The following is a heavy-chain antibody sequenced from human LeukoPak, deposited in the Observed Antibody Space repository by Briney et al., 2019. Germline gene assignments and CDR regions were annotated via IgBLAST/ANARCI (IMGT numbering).Heavy chain of an antibody. V-gene: IGHV3-11*01. Sequence: PGGSLRLSCAASGFTFSDYYMSWIRQAPGKGLEWVSYISSSGTTIYYADSVKGRFTISRDNAKNSLYLQMNSLRAEDTAVYYCASIAAAKLSPFDYWEQGTLVTVSS. CDR3: ASIAAAKLSPFDY. D-gene: IGHD6-13*01. J-gene: IGHJ4*02. CDR2: ISSSGTTI. CDR1: GFTFSDYY.